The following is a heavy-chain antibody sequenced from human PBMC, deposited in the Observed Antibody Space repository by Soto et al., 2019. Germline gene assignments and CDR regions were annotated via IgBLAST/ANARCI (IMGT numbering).Heavy chain of an antibody. CDR3: STSSRNEYHFAMDA. D-gene: IGHD6-6*01. V-gene: IGHV3-53*01. Sequence: HPGGSLRLSCAASGLSVSSSDMSWVRQAPGKGLEWVSVIYSGGSTHDADSVKGRFTISRDNSKNTVHLQMNSLRVDDTAVYFCSTSSRNEYHFAMDAWGQGTTVTVSS. CDR2: IYSGGST. J-gene: IGHJ6*02. CDR1: GLSVSSSD.